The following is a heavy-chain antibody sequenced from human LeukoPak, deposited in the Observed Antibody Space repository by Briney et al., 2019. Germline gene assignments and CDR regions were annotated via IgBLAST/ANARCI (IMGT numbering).Heavy chain of an antibody. D-gene: IGHD3-16*01. J-gene: IGHJ5*02. V-gene: IGHV4-34*01. CDR2: IHPIGST. CDR1: GGSISGYY. Sequence: SETLSLTCTVSGGSISGYYWSWIRQPPGKGLEWLGEIHPIGSTNYNPSLKSRVSISVDTPKNQFSLELNSVTAADTAVYYCVRHGPYEYGSGMANRRRKWFDPWGQGTLVTVSS. CDR3: VRHGPYEYGSGMANRRRKWFDP.